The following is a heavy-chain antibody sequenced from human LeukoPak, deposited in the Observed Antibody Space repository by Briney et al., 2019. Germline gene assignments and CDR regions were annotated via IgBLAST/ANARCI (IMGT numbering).Heavy chain of an antibody. J-gene: IGHJ4*02. D-gene: IGHD5-12*01. V-gene: IGHV3-30-3*01. CDR2: ISYGGTNK. CDR1: GFTFTNYA. CDR3: ANPQSRGYDYLDY. Sequence: PGGSLRLSCAASGFTFTNYALHWVRQAPGKGLEWVAVISYGGTNKYYADSVKGRFTISRDNSKNTLYLQMNSLRGEDTAVYYCANPQSRGYDYLDYWGQGTLVTVSS.